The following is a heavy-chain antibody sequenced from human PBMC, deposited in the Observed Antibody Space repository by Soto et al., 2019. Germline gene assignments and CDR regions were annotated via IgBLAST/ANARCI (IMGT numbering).Heavy chain of an antibody. D-gene: IGHD3-22*01. CDR1: GFTFSSYA. CDR2: ISGSGGST. J-gene: IGHJ3*02. V-gene: IGHV3-23*01. CDR3: AKDPHYDSSGYPIGAFDI. Sequence: PGGSLRLSCAASGFTFSSYAMSWVRQAPGKGLEWVSAISGSGGSTYYADSVKGRFTISRDNSKNTLYLQMNSLRAEDTAVYYCAKDPHYDSSGYPIGAFDIWGQGTMVTVSS.